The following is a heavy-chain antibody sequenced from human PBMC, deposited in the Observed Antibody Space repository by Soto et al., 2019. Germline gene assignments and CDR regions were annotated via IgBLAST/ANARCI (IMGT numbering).Heavy chain of an antibody. CDR2: IYYSGST. J-gene: IGHJ3*02. Sequence: PSETLSLTCTVSGGSISSGFYYWSWIRQHPRKGLEWIGYIYYSGSTYYNPSLKSRLIISLDTSENQLSLKLNSVTAADTAVYYCARTASSGHFDIWGQGTTVPVSS. CDR3: ARTASSGHFDI. V-gene: IGHV4-31*03. D-gene: IGHD3-22*01. CDR1: GGSISSGFYY.